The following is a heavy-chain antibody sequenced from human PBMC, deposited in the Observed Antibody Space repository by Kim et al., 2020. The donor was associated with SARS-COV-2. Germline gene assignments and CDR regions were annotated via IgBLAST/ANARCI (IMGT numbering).Heavy chain of an antibody. CDR1: GDSVSSNSAA. V-gene: IGHV6-1*01. J-gene: IGHJ6*02. CDR2: TYYRSKWYN. D-gene: IGHD6-19*01. CDR3: ARDHGGSSGWPDLYYYYGRDV. Sequence: SQTLSLTCAISGDSVSSNSAAWNWIRQSPSRGLEWLGRTYYRSKWYNDYAVSVKSRLTINPDTSKNQFSLQLNSVTPEDTAVYYCARDHGGSSGWPDLYYYYGRDVWGQGATVTVSS.